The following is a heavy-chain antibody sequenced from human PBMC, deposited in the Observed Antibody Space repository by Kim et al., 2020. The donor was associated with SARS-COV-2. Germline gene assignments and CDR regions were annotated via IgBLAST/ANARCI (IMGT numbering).Heavy chain of an antibody. V-gene: IGHV1-3*01. CDR2: INAGNGNT. J-gene: IGHJ4*02. CDR1: GYTFTSYA. CDR3: ATGYSYGYAFDY. Sequence: ASVTVSCKASGYTFTSYAMHWVRQAPGQRLEWMGWINAGNGNTKYSQKFQGRVTITRDTSASTAYMELSSLRSEDTAVYYCATGYSYGYAFDYWGQGTLVTVSS. D-gene: IGHD5-18*01.